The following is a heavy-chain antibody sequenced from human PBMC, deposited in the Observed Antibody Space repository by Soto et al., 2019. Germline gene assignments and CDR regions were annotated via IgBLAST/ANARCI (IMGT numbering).Heavy chain of an antibody. V-gene: IGHV2-70*11. CDR2: IDWDDDK. CDR1: GFSLSTSGMC. D-gene: IGHD2-15*01. J-gene: IGHJ6*03. CDR3: ARTVGYCSGGSCSYYYHYYMEV. Sequence: SGPTLVNPTQTLTLTCTFSGFSLSTSGMCVSWIRQPPGKALEWLARIDWDDDKYYSTSLKTRLTISKDTSKNQVVLTMTNMDRVDTATYYCARTVGYCSGGSCSYYYHYYMEVRGKGNTVTVSS.